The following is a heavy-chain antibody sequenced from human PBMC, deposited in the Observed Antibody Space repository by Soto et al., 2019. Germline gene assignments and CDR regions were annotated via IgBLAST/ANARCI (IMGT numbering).Heavy chain of an antibody. CDR2: ITSGGGT. J-gene: IGHJ4*02. D-gene: IGHD2-15*01. CDR3: ATPNGGYCSGHSFYYFDY. CDR1: GLTFSRYA. Sequence: EVQLLESGGGLVQRGGSLRLSCAASGLTFSRYAMSWVRQAPGKGLEWVSIITSGGGTYYADSVKGRFTISRDNSKNTLYLQMNSLRVEDTAVYYCATPNGGYCSGHSFYYFDYWGQGTLVTVSS. V-gene: IGHV3-23*01.